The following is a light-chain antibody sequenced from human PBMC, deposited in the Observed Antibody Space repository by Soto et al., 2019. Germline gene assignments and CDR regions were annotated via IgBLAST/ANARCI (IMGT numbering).Light chain of an antibody. Sequence: QSVLTQSPSASASLGASVKLTCTLSSGHCSYAIAWHQQQPEKGPWYLMKLNSDGSHSKGDGIPDRFSGSSSGAERYLTISSLQSEDEADYYCQTWGTGLLVFGGGTKLTVL. CDR3: QTWGTGLLV. CDR1: SGHCSYA. CDR2: LNSDGSH. J-gene: IGLJ3*02. V-gene: IGLV4-69*01.